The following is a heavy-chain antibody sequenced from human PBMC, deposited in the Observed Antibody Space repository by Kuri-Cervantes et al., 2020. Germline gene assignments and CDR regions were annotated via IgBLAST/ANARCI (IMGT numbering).Heavy chain of an antibody. CDR1: GFTFSGYA. CDR3: ARDLISAKGGGYGYYFDY. J-gene: IGHJ4*02. V-gene: IGHV3-23*01. Sequence: GESLKISCAASGFTFSGYAMSWVRQAPGKGLEWVSSVAGGDGPTYTTFYTDSVKGRFTISRDNSKNTLYLQMNSLRAEDTAVYYCARDLISAKGGGYGYYFDYWGQGTVVTVSS. CDR2: VAGGDGPT. D-gene: IGHD5-18*01.